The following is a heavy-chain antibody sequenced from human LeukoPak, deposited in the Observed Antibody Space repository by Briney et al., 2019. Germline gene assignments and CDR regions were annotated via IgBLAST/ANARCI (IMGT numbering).Heavy chain of an antibody. Sequence: SETLSLTCAVNGGSFSAYYWSWIRQPPGKGLEWIGEVNYSGSTNYNPSLKTRVTISVDSSKNQFSLKLSSVTAADTAVYYCARGEARGETYSSSWSDWFDPWGQGTLVTVSS. D-gene: IGHD6-13*01. CDR3: ARGEARGETYSSSWSDWFDP. CDR2: VNYSGST. J-gene: IGHJ5*02. CDR1: GGSFSAYY. V-gene: IGHV4-34*01.